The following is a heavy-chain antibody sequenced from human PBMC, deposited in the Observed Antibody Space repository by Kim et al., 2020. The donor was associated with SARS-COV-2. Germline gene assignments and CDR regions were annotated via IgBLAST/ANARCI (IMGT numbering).Heavy chain of an antibody. CDR1: GGSFSGYY. CDR3: ARGSRSGFGSPEAAFDI. Sequence: SETLSLTCAVYGGSFSGYYWSWIRKPPGKGLEWIGEINHSGSTNYNPSLKSRITISVDTSKNQFSLKLSSVTAADTAVYYCARGSRSGFGSPEAAFDIWGQGKMVSVAS. CDR2: INHSGST. V-gene: IGHV4-34*01. J-gene: IGHJ3*02. D-gene: IGHD3-16*01.